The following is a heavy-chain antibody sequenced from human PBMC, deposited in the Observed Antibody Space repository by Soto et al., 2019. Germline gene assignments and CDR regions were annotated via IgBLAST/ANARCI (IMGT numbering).Heavy chain of an antibody. J-gene: IGHJ4*02. D-gene: IGHD6-19*01. CDR2: ISGSGGST. Sequence: GGSLRLSCAASGVTFSSYATSWVRQAPGKGLEWVSAISGSGGSTYYADSVKGRFTISRDNSKNTLYLQMNSLRAEDTAVYYCASRSSGWYFDYWGQGTLVTVSS. CDR3: ASRSSGWYFDY. V-gene: IGHV3-23*01. CDR1: GVTFSSYA.